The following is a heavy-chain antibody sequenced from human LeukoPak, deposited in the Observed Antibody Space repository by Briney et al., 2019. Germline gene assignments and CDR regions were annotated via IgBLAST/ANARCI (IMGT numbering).Heavy chain of an antibody. Sequence: PSQTLSLTCTVSGGSISSGDYYWSWIRQPPGKGLEWIGYIYYSGSTYYNPSLKGRVPISVDTSKNQFSLKLSSVTAADTAVYYCARDVARGVTPSHYYYYGMDVWGKGTTVTVSS. CDR1: GGSISSGDYY. J-gene: IGHJ6*04. V-gene: IGHV4-30-4*01. CDR2: IYYSGST. CDR3: ARDVARGVTPSHYYYYGMDV. D-gene: IGHD3-10*01.